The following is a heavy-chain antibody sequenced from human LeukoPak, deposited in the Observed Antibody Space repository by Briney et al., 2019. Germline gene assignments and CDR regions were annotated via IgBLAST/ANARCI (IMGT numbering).Heavy chain of an antibody. CDR3: VRETVLLMVYEAFDP. V-gene: IGHV3-11*01. CDR1: GFTFIDYY. CDR2: ICTSGNAT. J-gene: IGHJ5*02. Sequence: GGSLRLSCAASGFTFIDYYMSWMRQAPGKGLEWVAYICTSGNATYYADSVRGRFTISRDNAKSSLYLQLNSLRVEDTAVYYCVRETVLLMVYEAFDPWGQGTLVTVSS. D-gene: IGHD2-8*01.